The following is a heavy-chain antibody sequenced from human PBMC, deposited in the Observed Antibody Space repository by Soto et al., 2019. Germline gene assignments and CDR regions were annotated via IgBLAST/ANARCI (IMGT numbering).Heavy chain of an antibody. D-gene: IGHD6-13*01. CDR3: ARHPERIAQIGWFDP. J-gene: IGHJ5*02. Sequence: GGSLRLSCSASGFTFSMHSMHWVRQTPGKGLEWVSYISSSSSTIYYADSVKGRFTISRDNAKNSLYLQMNSLRAEDTAVYYCARHPERIAQIGWFDPWGQGTLVTVSS. V-gene: IGHV3-48*01. CDR1: GFTFSMHS. CDR2: ISSSSSTI.